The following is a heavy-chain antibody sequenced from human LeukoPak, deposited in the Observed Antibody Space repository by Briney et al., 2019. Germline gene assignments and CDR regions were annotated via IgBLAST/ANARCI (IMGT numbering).Heavy chain of an antibody. Sequence: PSETLSLTCAVSGYSISSGHYWGWIRQPPGKGLEWIGSIYHSGSTYYNPSLKSRVTISVDTSKNQFSLKLSSVTAADTAVYYCAREPFGSSYYFNYWGQGTLVTVSS. D-gene: IGHD6-19*01. V-gene: IGHV4-38-2*02. CDR2: IYHSGST. CDR3: AREPFGSSYYFNY. CDR1: GYSISSGHY. J-gene: IGHJ4*02.